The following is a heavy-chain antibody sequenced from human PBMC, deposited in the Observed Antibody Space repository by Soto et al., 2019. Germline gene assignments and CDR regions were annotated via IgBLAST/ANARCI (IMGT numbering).Heavy chain of an antibody. D-gene: IGHD6-13*01. CDR2: ISYDGSNK. V-gene: IGHV3-30-3*01. J-gene: IGHJ4*02. CDR1: GFTFSSYA. CDR3: ARDSSSSWVGGLFDY. Sequence: QVQLVESGGGVVQPGRSLRLSCAASGFTFSSYAMHWVRQAPGKGLEWVAVISYDGSNKYYADSVKGRFTISRDNSKKTLYLQMNSLRAEDTAVYYCARDSSSSWVGGLFDYWGQGTLVTVSS.